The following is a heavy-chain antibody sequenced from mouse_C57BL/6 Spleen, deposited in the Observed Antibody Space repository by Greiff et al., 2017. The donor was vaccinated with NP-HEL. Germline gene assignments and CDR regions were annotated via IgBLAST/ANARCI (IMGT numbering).Heavy chain of an antibody. J-gene: IGHJ4*01. Sequence: EVLLVESGGGLVKPGGSLKLSCAASGFTFSSYAMSWVRQTPEKRLEWVATISHGGSYTYYPATVKGRFTISRDNAKNNLYLQMSHLKSEDTSMYYCARDRGPRYAMDYWGQGTSVTVSS. V-gene: IGHV5-4*01. CDR2: ISHGGSYT. CDR1: GFTFSSYA. CDR3: ARDRGPRYAMDY.